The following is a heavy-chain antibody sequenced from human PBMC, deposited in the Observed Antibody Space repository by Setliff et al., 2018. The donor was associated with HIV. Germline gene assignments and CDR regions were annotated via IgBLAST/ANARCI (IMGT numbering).Heavy chain of an antibody. CDR1: AHTFTGYY. V-gene: IGHV1-2*02. J-gene: IGHJ4*02. D-gene: IGHD2-2*01. CDR2: INPNNGGT. CDR3: AVMGYCGGNSCYRTEGFDY. Sequence: ASVKVSCKASAHTFTGYYVHWVRQAPGQGLEWMGWINPNNGGTNYAQKFQGRVTMTRDTTIATVYMELTRLRSDDTAMFYCAVMGYCGGNSCYRTEGFDYWGQGTLVTVSS.